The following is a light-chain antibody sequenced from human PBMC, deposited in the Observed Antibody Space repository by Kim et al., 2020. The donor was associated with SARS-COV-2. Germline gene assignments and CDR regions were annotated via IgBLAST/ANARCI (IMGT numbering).Light chain of an antibody. J-gene: IGKJ2*01. CDR2: AAS. V-gene: IGKV1-39*01. CDR1: QSIAGY. CDR3: QQSYTTPYT. Sequence: SASVGDRVTITCRESQSIAGYLNWYQQKPGKAPQLLIYAASNLESGVPSRFSGSGSGLDFTLTITSLQAEDFATFFCQQSYTTPYTFGQGTKLEI.